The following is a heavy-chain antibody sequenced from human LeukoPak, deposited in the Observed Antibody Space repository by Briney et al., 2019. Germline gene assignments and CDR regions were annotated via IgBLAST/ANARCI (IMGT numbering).Heavy chain of an antibody. V-gene: IGHV3-23*01. Sequence: GGSLRLSCAASGFHFSSFAMSWVRQVPGKGLEWVSGISGNGATTHHADSVKGRFTIARDNSKNTLYLQMNSLRVEDTAVYYCARGSAWERGSYDYWGQGTLVTVSS. CDR2: ISGNGATT. CDR1: GFHFSSFA. D-gene: IGHD1-26*01. J-gene: IGHJ4*02. CDR3: ARGSAWERGSYDY.